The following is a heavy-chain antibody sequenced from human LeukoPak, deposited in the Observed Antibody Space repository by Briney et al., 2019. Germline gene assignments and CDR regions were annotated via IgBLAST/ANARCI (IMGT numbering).Heavy chain of an antibody. D-gene: IGHD1-1*01. CDR2: IDYSGST. CDR1: GDSISSYY. CDR3: ARGERPPAEYFQH. J-gene: IGHJ1*01. Sequence: SETLSLTCTVSGDSISSYYWTWIRQPPGQGLEWIGNIDYSGSTNYNSSLKSRVTLSIDTSKNQFFLKLTSVTAADTAVYYCARGERPPAEYFQHWGQGTLVTVSS. V-gene: IGHV4-59*01.